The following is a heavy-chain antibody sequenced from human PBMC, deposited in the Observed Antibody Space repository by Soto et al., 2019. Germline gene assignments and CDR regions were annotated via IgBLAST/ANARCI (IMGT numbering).Heavy chain of an antibody. Sequence: SVKVSCKASGGTFSSYAISWVRQAPGQGLEWMGGIIPIFVTANYAQKFQGRVTITADESTSTAYMELSSLRSEDTAVYYCARGLAAELKYGMDVWGQGTTVTVSS. CDR1: GGTFSSYA. J-gene: IGHJ6*02. D-gene: IGHD6-13*01. V-gene: IGHV1-69*13. CDR3: ARGLAAELKYGMDV. CDR2: IIPIFVTA.